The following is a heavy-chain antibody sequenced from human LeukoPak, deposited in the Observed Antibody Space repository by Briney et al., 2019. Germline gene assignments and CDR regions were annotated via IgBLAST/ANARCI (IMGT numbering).Heavy chain of an antibody. Sequence: AGGSLRLSCAAFGFTFSRYTMNWVRQAPGKGLEWVSSISSSSSYIYYADSLQGRFTISRDNAKNSLNLQMNSLRVEDTAVYYCARVSYSHGDYDRGPVVNWGQGTLVTVSS. CDR3: ARVSYSHGDYDRGPVVN. CDR1: GFTFSRYT. D-gene: IGHD4-17*01. CDR2: ISSSSSYI. J-gene: IGHJ4*02. V-gene: IGHV3-21*01.